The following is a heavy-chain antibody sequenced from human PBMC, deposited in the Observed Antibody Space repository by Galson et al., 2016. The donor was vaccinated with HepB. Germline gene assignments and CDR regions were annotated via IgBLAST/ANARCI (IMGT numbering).Heavy chain of an antibody. CDR1: GYTLTTYG. V-gene: IGHV1-18*04. J-gene: IGHJ4*02. CDR3: SRVLLRWWAFDF. D-gene: IGHD4-23*01. CDR2: ISAYNGNT. Sequence: SVKVSCKASGYTLTTYGISWVRQAPGQGLEWMGWISAYNGNTNYAQNFQGRVTMTTDTSTNTAYMEVRSLRSDDTAVYYCSRVLLRWWAFDFWGQGTLVTVSS.